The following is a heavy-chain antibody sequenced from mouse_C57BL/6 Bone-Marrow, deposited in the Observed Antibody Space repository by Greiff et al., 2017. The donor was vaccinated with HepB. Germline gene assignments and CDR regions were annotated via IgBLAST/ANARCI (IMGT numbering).Heavy chain of an antibody. J-gene: IGHJ3*01. CDR3: ARDGSWFAY. CDR1: GYAFTNYL. CDR2: INPGSGGT. Sequence: SGAELVRPGTSVKVSCKASGYAFTNYLIEWVKQRPGQGLEWIGVINPGSGGTNYNEKFKGKATLTADKSSSTAYMQLSSLTSEDSAVYFCARDGSWFAYWGQGTLVTVSA. D-gene: IGHD2-3*01. V-gene: IGHV1-54*01.